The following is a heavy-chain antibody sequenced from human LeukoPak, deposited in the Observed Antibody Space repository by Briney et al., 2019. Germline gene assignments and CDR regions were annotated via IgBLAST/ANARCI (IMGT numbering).Heavy chain of an antibody. D-gene: IGHD2-2*01. CDR1: GFTFDDYA. V-gene: IGHV3-9*01. CDR2: ISWNRGSI. CDR3: AKGYCSSISCHADY. Sequence: PGGSLRLSCAASGFTFDDYAMHWVRRATGKGLEWVSGISWNRGSIGYADSVKGRFTISRDNAKMSLYLQMNSLRAEDTALYYCAKGYCSSISCHADYWGQGTLVTASS. J-gene: IGHJ4*02.